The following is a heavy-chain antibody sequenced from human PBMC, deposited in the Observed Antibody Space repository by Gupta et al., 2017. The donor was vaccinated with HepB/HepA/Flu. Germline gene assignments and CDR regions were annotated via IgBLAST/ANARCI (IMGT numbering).Heavy chain of an antibody. V-gene: IGHV4-34*01. Sequence: QVPLQQWGAGLLKPSETLSLTCAVYGGSFSVYYWSVSRQPPGTGLAWIGEINHSESTNYDPSLKRRVTISVDKSKNQFSLKLGSVTAADTAVYYCVRGRADIVVVPAAPGGAFDIWGQGTMVTVTS. CDR2: INHSEST. CDR3: VRGRADIVVVPAAPGGAFDI. D-gene: IGHD2-2*01. J-gene: IGHJ3*02. CDR1: GGSFSVYY.